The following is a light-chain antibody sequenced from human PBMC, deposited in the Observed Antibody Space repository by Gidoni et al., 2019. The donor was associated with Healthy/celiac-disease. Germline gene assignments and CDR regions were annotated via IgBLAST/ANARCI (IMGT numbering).Light chain of an antibody. CDR1: KLGDKY. V-gene: IGLV3-1*01. Sequence: SYELTQPPSVSVSPGQTASITCTGDKLGDKYACWYQQKPGTSPVLVIYQDSQRPSGIPERFSGSNSGNTATLTISGTQAMDEADYYCQAWDSSTVVFGGGTKLTVL. CDR2: QDS. J-gene: IGLJ2*01. CDR3: QAWDSSTVV.